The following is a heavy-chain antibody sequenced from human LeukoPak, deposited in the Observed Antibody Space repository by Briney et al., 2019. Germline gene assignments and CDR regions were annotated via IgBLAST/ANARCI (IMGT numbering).Heavy chain of an antibody. D-gene: IGHD6-19*01. Sequence: PGGSLGLSCAASGFTVSSNYMSWVRQAPGKGLEWVAVISYDGSNKYYGDSVKGRFTISRDNSKNTLYLQMNSLRAEDTAVYYRARVGSSGWYFYDSSGDYFDYWGQGTLVTVSS. J-gene: IGHJ4*02. V-gene: IGHV3-30-3*01. CDR1: GFTVSSNY. CDR3: ARVGSSGWYFYDSSGDYFDY. CDR2: ISYDGSNK.